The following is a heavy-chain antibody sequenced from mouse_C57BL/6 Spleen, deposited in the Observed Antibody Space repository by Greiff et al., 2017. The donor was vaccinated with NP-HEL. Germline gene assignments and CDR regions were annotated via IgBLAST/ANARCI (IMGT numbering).Heavy chain of an antibody. D-gene: IGHD4-1*01. CDR3: APNWDDYFDY. CDR1: GYAFSSSW. CDR2: IYPGDGDT. V-gene: IGHV1-82*01. Sequence: VKLQESGPELVKPGASVKISCTASGYAFSSSWMNWVKQRPGQGLEWIGRIYPGDGDTNYNGKFKGKATLTADKSSSTAYMQLSSLTSEDSAVYFCAPNWDDYFDYWGQGTTLTVSS. J-gene: IGHJ2*01.